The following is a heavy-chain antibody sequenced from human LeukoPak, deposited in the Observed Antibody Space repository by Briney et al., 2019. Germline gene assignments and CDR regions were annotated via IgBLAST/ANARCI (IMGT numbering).Heavy chain of an antibody. CDR2: INWSGGST. CDR1: GFTFDDYG. J-gene: IGHJ5*02. CDR3: ARDLRRRFLEWLYWFDP. Sequence: PGGSLRLSCAASGFTFDDYGMTWVRQAPGKGLEWVSSINWSGGSTGYADSVKGRFTISRDNAKNSLYLQMNSLRAEDTAVYYCARDLRRRFLEWLYWFDPWGQGTLVTVSS. D-gene: IGHD3-3*01. V-gene: IGHV3-20*04.